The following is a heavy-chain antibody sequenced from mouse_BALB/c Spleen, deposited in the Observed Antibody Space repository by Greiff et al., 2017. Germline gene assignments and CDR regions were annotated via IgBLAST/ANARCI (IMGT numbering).Heavy chain of an antibody. CDR2: ISSGGGST. J-gene: IGHJ4*01. D-gene: IGHD1-2*01. CDR1: GFAFSSYD. V-gene: IGHV5-12-1*01. Sequence: EVQVVESGGGLVKPGGSLKLSCAASGFAFSSYDMSWVRQTPEKRLEWVAYISSGGGSTYYPDTVKGRFTISRDKAKNTLYLQMSSLKSEDTAMYYCARRSTATYYAMDYWGQGTSVTVSS. CDR3: ARRSTATYYAMDY.